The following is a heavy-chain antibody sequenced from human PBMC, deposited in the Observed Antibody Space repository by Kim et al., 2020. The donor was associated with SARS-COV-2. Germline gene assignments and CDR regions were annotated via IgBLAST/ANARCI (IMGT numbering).Heavy chain of an antibody. CDR3: ARPHPYSYDSGSNWREDVDH. V-gene: IGHV5-51*01. CDR2: IYPGDFDT. D-gene: IGHD3-10*01. J-gene: IGHJ4*02. CDR1: GYNFNNYW. Sequence: GESLKISCKGSGYNFNNYWIGWVRQMPGKGLEWMGIIYPGDFDTRYSPSFQGLVTISADKSVNTAYLQWNSLKASDTAIYYCARPHPYSYDSGSNWREDVDHWGQGTLVTVSS.